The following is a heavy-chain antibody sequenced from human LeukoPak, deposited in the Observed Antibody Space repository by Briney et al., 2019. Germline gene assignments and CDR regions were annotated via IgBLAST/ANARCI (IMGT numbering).Heavy chain of an antibody. V-gene: IGHV3-30*18. CDR3: AKSGGSYYVVYFDY. CDR1: GFTFSSYG. J-gene: IGHJ4*02. Sequence: GGSLRLSCAASGFTFSSYGMHWVRQAPGKGLEWVAVISYDGSNKYYADSVKGRFTISRDNSKNTLYLQMNSLRAEDTAVYYCAKSGGSYYVVYFDYWGQGTLVTVSS. CDR2: ISYDGSNK. D-gene: IGHD1-26*01.